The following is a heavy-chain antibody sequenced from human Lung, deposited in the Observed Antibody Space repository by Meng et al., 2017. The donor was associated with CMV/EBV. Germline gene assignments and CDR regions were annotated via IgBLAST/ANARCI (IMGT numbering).Heavy chain of an antibody. J-gene: IGHJ4*02. Sequence: ASXXVSXKASGYTFISYGISWVRQAPGQGLEWMGWISAYNGNTNYAQKLQGRVTMTTDTSTSTAYMDLRSLRSDDTAMYYCARHDSSWSYTAPSSYWGQGXLVTVSS. CDR2: ISAYNGNT. CDR3: ARHDSSWSYTAPSSY. D-gene: IGHD6-13*01. CDR1: GYTFISYG. V-gene: IGHV1-18*01.